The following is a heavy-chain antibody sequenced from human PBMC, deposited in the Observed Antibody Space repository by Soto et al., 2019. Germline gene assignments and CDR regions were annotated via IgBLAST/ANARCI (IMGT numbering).Heavy chain of an antibody. V-gene: IGHV1-8*01. D-gene: IGHD3-10*01. CDR2: VNPNNGDT. CDR1: GYTFSNYD. Sequence: QEQLVQSGAELKKPGASVKVSCKASGYTFSNYDMNWARQATGQGPEWIGWVNPNNGDTGYAQKFQGRVTLTTDISTTTAYMELTGLRSEDTAIYYCAKVSRRGSAIDFGYWGQGTLITVSS. CDR3: AKVSRRGSAIDFGY. J-gene: IGHJ4*02.